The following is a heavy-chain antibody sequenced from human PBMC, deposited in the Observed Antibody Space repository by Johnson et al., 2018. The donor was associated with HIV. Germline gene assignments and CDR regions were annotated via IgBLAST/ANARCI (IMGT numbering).Heavy chain of an antibody. V-gene: IGHV3-66*01. Sequence: VQLVESGGGVVQPGRSLRLSCTASGITFNRFPMNWVRQAPGKGLEWLSVIYSGGSTYYADSVKGRFTISRDNSKNTLYLQMDSLRAEDTAVYYCALGGIAAREEDAFDIWGQGTMVTVSS. CDR3: ALGGIAAREEDAFDI. J-gene: IGHJ3*02. CDR1: GITFNRFP. D-gene: IGHD6-6*01. CDR2: IYSGGST.